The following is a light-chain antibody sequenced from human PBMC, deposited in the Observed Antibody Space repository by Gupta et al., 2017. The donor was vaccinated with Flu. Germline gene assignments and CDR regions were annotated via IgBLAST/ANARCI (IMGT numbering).Light chain of an antibody. CDR3: HQPDSPPQT. CDR1: QNIDKI. Sequence: PASLSATIGDRVTITCRASQNIDKILHWYQHKPGKSPRLLIVAASKSLGGVPSRFTGSGAGTEFTLTITSLQAEDFATYYCHQPDSPPQTFGGGTKVEIK. J-gene: IGKJ4*01. CDR2: AAS. V-gene: IGKV1-39*01.